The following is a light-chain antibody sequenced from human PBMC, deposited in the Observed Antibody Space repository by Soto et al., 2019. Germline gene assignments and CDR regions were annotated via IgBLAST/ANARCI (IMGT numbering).Light chain of an antibody. CDR1: QGVSSTD. V-gene: IGKV3-20*01. J-gene: IGKJ4*02. CDR2: GAS. CDR3: QQYGSSSLT. Sequence: EIVLTQSPGTLSLSPGERATLFCRASQGVSSTDLAWYQQKLGRAPRLLIYGASSRATSIPDRCSGSGSGADFTLTISRLEPEDVAVYYCQQYGSSSLTFGGGTKVEIK.